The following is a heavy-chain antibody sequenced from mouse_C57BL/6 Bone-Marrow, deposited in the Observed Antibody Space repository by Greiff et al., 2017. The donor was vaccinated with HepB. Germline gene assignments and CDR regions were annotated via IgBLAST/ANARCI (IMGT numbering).Heavy chain of an antibody. V-gene: IGHV1-81*01. CDR3: ARSGWLLRRHFDY. CDR1: GYTFTSYG. CDR2: IYPRSGNT. J-gene: IGHJ2*01. Sequence: VQLQQSGAELARPGASVKLSCKASGYTFTSYGISWVKQRTGQGVEWIGEIYPRSGNTYYNEKFKGKATLTADKSSSTAYMELRSLTSEDSAVYFCARSGWLLRRHFDYWGQGTTLTVSS. D-gene: IGHD1-2*01.